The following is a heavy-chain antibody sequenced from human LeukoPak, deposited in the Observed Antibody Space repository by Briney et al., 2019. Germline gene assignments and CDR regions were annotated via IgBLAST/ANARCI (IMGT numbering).Heavy chain of an antibody. CDR1: GGSFSGYY. CDR3: ARGQQLVFSWFDP. J-gene: IGHJ5*02. Sequence: PSETLSLTCAVYGGSFSGYYWSCIRQPPGKGLEWIGEINHSGSTNYNPSLKSRVTISADTSKNQFSLKLSSVTAADTAVYYCARGQQLVFSWFDPWGQGTLVTVSS. D-gene: IGHD6-13*01. CDR2: INHSGST. V-gene: IGHV4-34*01.